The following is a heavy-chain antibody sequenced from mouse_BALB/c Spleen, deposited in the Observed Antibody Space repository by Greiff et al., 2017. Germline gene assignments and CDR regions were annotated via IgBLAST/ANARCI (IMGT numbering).Heavy chain of an antibody. D-gene: IGHD1-1*02. J-gene: IGHJ4*01. CDR3: TRRIWSYAMGY. CDR2: IYPGNSDT. V-gene: IGHV1-5*01. CDR1: GYTFTSYW. Sequence: VQLQQSGTVLARPGASVKMSCKASGYTFTSYWMHWVKQRPGQGLEWIGAIYPGNSDTSYNQKFKGKAKLTAVTSTSTAYMELSSLTNEDSAVYYCTRRIWSYAMGYWGQGTSGTVSS.